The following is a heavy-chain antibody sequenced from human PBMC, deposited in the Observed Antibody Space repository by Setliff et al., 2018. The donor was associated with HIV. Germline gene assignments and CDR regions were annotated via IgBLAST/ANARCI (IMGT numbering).Heavy chain of an antibody. CDR1: GFTFRNYG. CDR3: ATDLHWAFDY. J-gene: IGHJ4*02. CDR2: IRLDGSDK. V-gene: IGHV3-30*02. Sequence: GGSLRLSCAASGFTFRNYGMHWVRQAPGKGLEWVAFIRLDGSDKFYADSVKGRFTISRDNAKNSLYLQMNSLRAEDAAVYYCATDLHWAFDYWGQGTLVTVSS. D-gene: IGHD7-27*01.